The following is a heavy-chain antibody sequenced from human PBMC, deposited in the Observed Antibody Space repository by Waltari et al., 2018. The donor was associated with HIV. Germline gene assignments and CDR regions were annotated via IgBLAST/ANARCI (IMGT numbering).Heavy chain of an antibody. J-gene: IGHJ6*02. CDR1: GFTFSMYD. CDR2: ISGNGGSR. Sequence: EVQLLDSGGQLVQPGGSLRLSCAASGFTFSMYDLIWVRQAPGKGLECVSVISGNGGSRYYADSVKGRFTISRDNSKNTIFLQMNNLRAEDAAVYYCARKIWTRKSGYLHGMDVWGQGTTVTVSS. D-gene: IGHD3-3*01. V-gene: IGHV3-23*01. CDR3: ARKIWTRKSGYLHGMDV.